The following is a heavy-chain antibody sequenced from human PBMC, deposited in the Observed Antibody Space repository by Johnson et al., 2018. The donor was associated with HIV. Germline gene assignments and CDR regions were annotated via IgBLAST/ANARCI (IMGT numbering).Heavy chain of an antibody. J-gene: IGHJ3*01. CDR3: ARRGGRIVRGGAFDF. Sequence: EVQLVESGGGVVQPGGSLRLSCAASGFTFSIYWMSWVRQAPGKGLEWVANIKQDGSEKYYVDSVKGRFTISRDNAKNSLYLQMNSLRGEDTAVYYCARRGGRIVRGGAFDFWGQGTMVTVSS. CDR1: GFTFSIYW. D-gene: IGHD6-6*01. CDR2: IKQDGSEK. V-gene: IGHV3-7*01.